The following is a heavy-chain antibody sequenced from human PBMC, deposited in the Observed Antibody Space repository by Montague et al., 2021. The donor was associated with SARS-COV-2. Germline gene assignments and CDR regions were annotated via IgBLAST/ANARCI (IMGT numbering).Heavy chain of an antibody. Sequence: SETLSLTCTVSGGSLSGYYWTWIRQPPGKGLEWNGYIFYNGDTNYNPSLKSRVTISVDTAKNQISLKLSAVTAADTAVYYCAGAGVAAGSTAGAYFYYYGMDVWGQGTTVTVSS. D-gene: IGHD6-13*01. J-gene: IGHJ6*02. CDR3: AGAGVAAGSTAGAYFYYYGMDV. CDR1: GGSLSGYY. V-gene: IGHV4-59*12. CDR2: IFYNGDT.